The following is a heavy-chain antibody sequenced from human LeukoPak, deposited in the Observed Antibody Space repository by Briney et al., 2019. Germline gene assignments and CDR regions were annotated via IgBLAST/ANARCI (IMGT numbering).Heavy chain of an antibody. CDR1: GFAFSSYG. CDR3: AELGITMIGGL. J-gene: IGHJ6*04. CDR2: ISSSGSSI. D-gene: IGHD3-10*02. Sequence: GGTLRLSCAASGFAFSSYGMSWVRQAPGKGLEWVSYISSSGSSIYYADSVKGRFTISRDNAKNSLYLQMNSLRAEDTAVYYCAELGITMIGGLWGKGTTVTISS. V-gene: IGHV3-48*04.